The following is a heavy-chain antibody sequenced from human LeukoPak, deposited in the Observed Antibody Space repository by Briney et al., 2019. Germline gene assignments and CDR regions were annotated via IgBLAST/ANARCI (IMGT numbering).Heavy chain of an antibody. CDR1: GGSISSYY. J-gene: IGHJ3*02. CDR2: IYYSGST. D-gene: IGHD3-22*01. V-gene: IGHV4-59*01. Sequence: SETLSLTCTVSGGSISSYYWSWIRQPPGKGLEWIGYIYYSGSTNYNPSLKSRVTISVDTSKNQFSLKLSSVTAADTAVYYCARGPVDYYDSSGYYFAFDIWGQGTMVTVSS. CDR3: ARGPVDYYDSSGYYFAFDI.